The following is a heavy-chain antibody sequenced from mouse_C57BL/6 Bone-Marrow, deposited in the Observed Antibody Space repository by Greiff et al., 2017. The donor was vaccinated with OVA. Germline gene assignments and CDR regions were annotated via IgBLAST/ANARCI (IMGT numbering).Heavy chain of an antibody. CDR3: ARNALLRFDY. CDR2: INPSSGYT. Sequence: VQPQQSGAELAKPGASVKLSCKASGYTFTSYWMHWVKQRPGQGLEWIGYINPSSGYTKYNQKFKNKATLTADKSSSTAYMQLSSLTYEDSAVYDCARNALLRFDYWGQGTTLTVSS. V-gene: IGHV1-7*01. CDR1: GYTFTSYW. D-gene: IGHD1-2*01. J-gene: IGHJ2*01.